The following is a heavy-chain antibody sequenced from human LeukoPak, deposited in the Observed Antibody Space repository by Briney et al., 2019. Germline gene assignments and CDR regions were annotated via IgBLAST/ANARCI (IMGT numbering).Heavy chain of an antibody. V-gene: IGHV3-7*01. J-gene: IGHJ5*02. Sequence: GGSLRLSCAASGFTFSSYWMNWVRQAPGKGLEWVANIKQDGSEKFYVDSVKGRFTISRDNAENSLYLQMNSLRAEDTAVYYCARGYSSSPNWFDPWGQGTLVTVSS. CDR1: GFTFSSYW. D-gene: IGHD6-13*01. CDR2: IKQDGSEK. CDR3: ARGYSSSPNWFDP.